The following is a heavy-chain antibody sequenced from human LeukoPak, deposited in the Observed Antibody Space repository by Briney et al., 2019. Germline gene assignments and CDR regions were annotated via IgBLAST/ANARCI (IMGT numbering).Heavy chain of an antibody. CDR1: GGTFSSYA. J-gene: IGHJ5*02. Sequence: ASVKVSCKASGGTFSSYAISWVRQAPGQGLEWMGRIIPIFGTANYAQKFQGRVTITTDESTSTAYMELSGLRSEDTAVYYCAREGRNWFDPWGQGTLVTVSS. CDR2: IIPIFGTA. CDR3: AREGRNWFDP. V-gene: IGHV1-69*05.